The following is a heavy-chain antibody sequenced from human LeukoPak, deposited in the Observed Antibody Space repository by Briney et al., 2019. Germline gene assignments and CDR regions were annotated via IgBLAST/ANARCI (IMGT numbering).Heavy chain of an antibody. J-gene: IGHJ4*02. CDR3: ARRAGAYSHPYDY. V-gene: IGHV3-53*01. CDR1: GFTVSSNP. CDR2: IYSDNT. Sequence: PGGSLRLSCTVSGFTVSSNPMSWVRQAPGKGLEWVSFIYSDNTHYSDSVRGRSTISRDNSKNTLYLQMNSLRAEDTAVYYCARRAGAYSHPYDYWGQGTLVTVSS. D-gene: IGHD4/OR15-4a*01.